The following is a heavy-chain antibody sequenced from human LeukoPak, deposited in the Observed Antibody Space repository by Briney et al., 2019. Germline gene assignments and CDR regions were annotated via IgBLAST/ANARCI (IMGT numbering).Heavy chain of an antibody. CDR3: ARVFGSSGYYYLDY. CDR1: GGSISSGGYY. V-gene: IGHV4-31*03. D-gene: IGHD3-22*01. CDR2: IYYSEST. Sequence: PSQTLSLTCTVSGGSISSGGYYWSWIRQHPGKGLEWIGYIYYSESTYYNPSLKSRVTISVDTSKSQFSLKLSSVTAADTAVYYCARVFGSSGYYYLDYWGQGTLVTVSS. J-gene: IGHJ4*02.